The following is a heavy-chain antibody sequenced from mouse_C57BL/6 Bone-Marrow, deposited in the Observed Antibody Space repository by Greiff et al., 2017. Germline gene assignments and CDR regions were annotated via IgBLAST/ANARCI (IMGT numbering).Heavy chain of an antibody. J-gene: IGHJ3*01. Sequence: QVQLQQPGAELVMPGASVKLSCKASGYTFTSYWMHWVKQRPGQGLEWIGEIDPSDSYTNYNQKFKGKSTLTVDKSSSTAYMQLSSLTSEDSAVCYCAYDVGWFAYWGQGTLVTVSA. CDR2: IDPSDSYT. CDR1: GYTFTSYW. V-gene: IGHV1-69*01. CDR3: AYDVGWFAY. D-gene: IGHD2-12*01.